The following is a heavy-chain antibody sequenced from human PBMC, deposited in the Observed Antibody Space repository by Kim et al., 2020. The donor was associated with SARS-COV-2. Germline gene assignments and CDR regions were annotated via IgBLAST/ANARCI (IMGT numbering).Heavy chain of an antibody. J-gene: IGHJ4*02. CDR3: ARAGISYYYGSGAFDY. Sequence: SVKGRFTISRDNSKNTLYLQMNSLRAEDTAVYYCARAGISYYYGSGAFDYWGQGTLVTVSS. D-gene: IGHD3-10*01. V-gene: IGHV3-30*01.